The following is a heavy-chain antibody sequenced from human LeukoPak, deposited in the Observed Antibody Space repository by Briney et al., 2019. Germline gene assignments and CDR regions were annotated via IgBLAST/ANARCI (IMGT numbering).Heavy chain of an antibody. V-gene: IGHV3-30*02. D-gene: IGHD2-15*01. CDR3: AKDLPDRYSLEY. CDR1: GFTFRNYA. CDR2: TNYDGSDR. Sequence: GGSLRLSCAASGFTFRNYAMYWVRQAPAKGLEWVAFTNYDGSDRCYADSVKGRFTVSRDNPKNTLYLQMNSLRTEDTAVYYCAKDLPDRYSLEYWGQGTMVTVPS. J-gene: IGHJ4*02.